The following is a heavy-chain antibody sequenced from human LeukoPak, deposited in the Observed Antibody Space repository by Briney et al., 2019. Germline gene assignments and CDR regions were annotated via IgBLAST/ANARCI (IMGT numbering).Heavy chain of an antibody. CDR1: GFTFSSYE. CDR3: ASSRVGAFDI. V-gene: IGHV3-48*03. CDR2: ISSSGSTI. J-gene: IGHJ3*02. D-gene: IGHD3-10*01. Sequence: AGGSLRLSCAASGFTFSSYEMNWVRQAPGKGLEWVSYISSSGSTIYYADSVKGRFTISRDNAKNSLYLQMNSLRAEDTAVYYCASSRVGAFDIWGQGTMVTVSS.